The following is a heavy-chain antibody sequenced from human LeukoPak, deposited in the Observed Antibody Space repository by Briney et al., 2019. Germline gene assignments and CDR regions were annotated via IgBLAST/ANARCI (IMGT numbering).Heavy chain of an antibody. CDR1: GFTFDDYA. V-gene: IGHV3-43D*03. CDR3: AKDRGNWNYNYMDV. J-gene: IGHJ6*03. D-gene: IGHD1-1*01. CDR2: ISWDGGST. Sequence: GGSLRLSCAASGFTFDDYAMHWVRQAPGKGLEWVSLISWDGGSTYYADSVKGRFTISRDNSKNSLYLQMNSLRAEDTALYYCAKDRGNWNYNYMDVWGKGTTVTVSS.